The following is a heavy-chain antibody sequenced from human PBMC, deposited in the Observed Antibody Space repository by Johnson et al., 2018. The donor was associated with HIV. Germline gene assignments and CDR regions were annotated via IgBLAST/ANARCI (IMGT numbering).Heavy chain of an antibody. Sequence: QMQLVESGGGVVQPGRSLRLSCAASGFTFSSYGMHWVRQAPGKGLEWVAVISYDGSNKYYADSVKGRFTISRDNSKNTLYLQMNSLRAEDTAVYYCAKGGLDCSSTSCPHVVPGIAAASVDAFDIWGQGTMVTVSS. CDR1: GFTFSSYG. CDR3: AKGGLDCSSTSCPHVVPGIAAASVDAFDI. J-gene: IGHJ3*02. CDR2: ISYDGSNK. V-gene: IGHV3-30*18. D-gene: IGHD2-2*01.